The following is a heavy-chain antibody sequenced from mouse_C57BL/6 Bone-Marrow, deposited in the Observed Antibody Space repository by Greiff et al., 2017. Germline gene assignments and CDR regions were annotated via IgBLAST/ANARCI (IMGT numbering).Heavy chain of an antibody. Sequence: EVKVVESGGGLVQPGGSLKLSCAASGFTFSDYYMYWVRQTPEKRLEWVAYISNGGGSTYYPDTVKGRFTISRDNAKNTLYLQMSRLKSEDTAMYYCARRRPDSSGYGGYIDVWGTGTTVTVSS. CDR1: GFTFSDYY. CDR2: ISNGGGST. J-gene: IGHJ1*03. D-gene: IGHD3-2*02. CDR3: ARRRPDSSGYGGYIDV. V-gene: IGHV5-12*01.